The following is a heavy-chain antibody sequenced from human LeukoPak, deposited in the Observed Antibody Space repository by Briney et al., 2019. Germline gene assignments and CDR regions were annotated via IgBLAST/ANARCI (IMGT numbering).Heavy chain of an antibody. CDR3: ARESGSYYNRDYYYYMDV. CDR2: IIPIFNAP. CDR1: GGTFSNYA. D-gene: IGHD3-10*01. J-gene: IGHJ6*03. Sequence: GASVKVSCKASGGTFSNYAISWVRQAPGQGLEWMGGIIPIFNAPNYAQKFQGRVTISADESTNTVYMELTSLRSEDTAVYYCARESGSYYNRDYYYYMDVWGKGTTVTVSS. V-gene: IGHV1-69*13.